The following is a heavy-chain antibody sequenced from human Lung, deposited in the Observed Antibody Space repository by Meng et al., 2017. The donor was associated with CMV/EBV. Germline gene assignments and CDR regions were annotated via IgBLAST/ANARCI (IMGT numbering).Heavy chain of an antibody. CDR2: MSAYNGNT. CDR1: GYTFTSYD. D-gene: IGHD6-13*01. J-gene: IGHJ5*02. Sequence: ASVXVSCKASGYTFTSYDIGWVRQAPGQGLEWMGWMSAYNGNTNHAQKLQGRVTMTTDTFTSTAYMELRSLRSDDTAVYYCAREGVLGMFDPWGQGTLVTVSS. CDR3: AREGVLGMFDP. V-gene: IGHV1-18*01.